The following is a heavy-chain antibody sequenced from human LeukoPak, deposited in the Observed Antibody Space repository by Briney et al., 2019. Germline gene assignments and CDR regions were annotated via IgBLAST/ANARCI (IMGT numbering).Heavy chain of an antibody. D-gene: IGHD6-19*01. CDR3: ARVVAGTISLDY. J-gene: IGHJ4*02. CDR2: IYYSGST. Sequence: PETLSLTCTVSGGSISSSSYYWGWIRQPPGKGLEWIGSIYYSGSTYYNPSLKSRVTMSVDTSKNQFSLKLSSVTAADTAVYYCARVVAGTISLDYWSQGTLVTVSS. V-gene: IGHV4-39*07. CDR1: GGSISSSSYY.